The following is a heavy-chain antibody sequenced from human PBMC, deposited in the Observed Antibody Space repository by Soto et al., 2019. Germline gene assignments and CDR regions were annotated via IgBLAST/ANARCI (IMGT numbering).Heavy chain of an antibody. J-gene: IGHJ4*02. CDR3: ARESPYADLLFDY. D-gene: IGHD4-17*01. CDR1: GGSFSGYY. V-gene: IGHV4-34*01. CDR2: INHSGST. Sequence: SETLSLTCAVYGGSFSGYYWTWIRQPPGTGLEWIGEINHSGSTNYNPSLKSRVTISVDTSKNQFSLKLTSVTAADTAVYYCARESPYADLLFDYWGQGTLVTVPQ.